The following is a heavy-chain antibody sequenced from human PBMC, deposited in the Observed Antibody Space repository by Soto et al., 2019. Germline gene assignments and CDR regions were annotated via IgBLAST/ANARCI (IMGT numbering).Heavy chain of an antibody. J-gene: IGHJ5*02. Sequence: SLKISCAASGFTFSSYGMHWVRQAPGKGLEWVAVISYDGSNKYYADSVKGRFTISRDNSKNTLYLQMNSLRAEDTAVYYCAKDPHRNYYGSGQFDPWGQGTLVTVSS. V-gene: IGHV3-30*18. CDR1: GFTFSSYG. CDR2: ISYDGSNK. D-gene: IGHD3-10*01. CDR3: AKDPHRNYYGSGQFDP.